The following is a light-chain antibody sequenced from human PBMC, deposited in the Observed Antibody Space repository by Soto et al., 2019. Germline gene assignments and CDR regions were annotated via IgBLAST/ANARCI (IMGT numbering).Light chain of an antibody. Sequence: EIVLTQSPGTLSLSPGERATLSCRASQSISSSYLDWYQQKHGQAPRLRIYGASSRATGIPDRFSGSWSGTDVTLTISRLDPEDFAVYYCQQYGSSPITFGQGTRL. CDR3: QQYGSSPIT. V-gene: IGKV3-20*01. CDR1: QSISSSY. CDR2: GAS. J-gene: IGKJ5*01.